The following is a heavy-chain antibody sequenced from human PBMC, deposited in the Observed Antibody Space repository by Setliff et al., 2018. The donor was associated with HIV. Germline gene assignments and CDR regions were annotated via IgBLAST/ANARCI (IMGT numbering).Heavy chain of an antibody. Sequence: RASVKVSCKASGGTFSRETSSWVRQAPGQGLEWMGGVIPILSITNYAQKFQGRLTISADVSTSTVYMELSSLTSEDTAVYYCARGSFGGSYSSFWGQGTLVTVSS. J-gene: IGHJ4*02. CDR1: GGTFSRET. V-gene: IGHV1-69*10. CDR2: VIPILSIT. D-gene: IGHD1-26*01. CDR3: ARGSFGGSYSSF.